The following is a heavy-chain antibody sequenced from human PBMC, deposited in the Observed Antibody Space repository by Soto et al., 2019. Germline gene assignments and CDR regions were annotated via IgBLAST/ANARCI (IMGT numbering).Heavy chain of an antibody. D-gene: IGHD6-19*01. V-gene: IGHV1-18*01. Sequence: QVQLVQSGAEVKKPGASVKVSCKASGYIFTTYGISWVRQAPGQGLEWMGWISAYNGNTNYAQKIQGRVTMTTDTSTSTAYMELRCLRSDDTAVYYCARQQWLYYYYGMDVWGQGTTVTVSS. CDR3: ARQQWLYYYYGMDV. CDR2: ISAYNGNT. J-gene: IGHJ6*02. CDR1: GYIFTTYG.